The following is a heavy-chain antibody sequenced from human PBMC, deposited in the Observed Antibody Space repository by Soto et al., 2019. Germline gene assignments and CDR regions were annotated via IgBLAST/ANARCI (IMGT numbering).Heavy chain of an antibody. V-gene: IGHV1-18*01. J-gene: IGHJ4*02. CDR3: ARDNEAVAGASPFDY. CDR2: ISAYNGNT. Sequence: ASVKVSCKASGYTFTSYGISWVRQAPGQGLEWMGWISAYNGNTNYAQKLQGRVTMTTDTSTSTAYMELRSLRSDDTAVYYCARDNEAVAGASPFDYWGQGTLVTVSS. D-gene: IGHD6-19*01. CDR1: GYTFTSYG.